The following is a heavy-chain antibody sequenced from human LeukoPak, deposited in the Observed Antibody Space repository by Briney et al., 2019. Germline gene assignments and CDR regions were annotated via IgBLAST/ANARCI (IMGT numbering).Heavy chain of an antibody. CDR2: ISASGDST. Sequence: PGGSLRLSCAASGFTSGSFAMSWVRQAPGKRLEWVSAISASGDSTDYAGSVRGRFTTSRDNSRNMVYLQMNTLGAEDTAVYYCAKGYYTYGNGYFDCWGQGTLVIVSS. D-gene: IGHD4-23*01. V-gene: IGHV3-23*01. CDR1: GFTSGSFA. CDR3: AKGYYTYGNGYFDC. J-gene: IGHJ4*02.